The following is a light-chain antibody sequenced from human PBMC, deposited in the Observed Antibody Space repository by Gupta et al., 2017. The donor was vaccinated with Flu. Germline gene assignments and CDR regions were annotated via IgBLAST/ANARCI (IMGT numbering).Light chain of an antibody. CDR1: QNIDEF. V-gene: IGKV1-39*01. J-gene: IGKJ5*01. Sequence: PSSLSAAVGDSATFTCRASQNIDEFLNWYQQRPGQSPTPLIYHASTLENGVPSRFRASGFGTDFTLSISNLQPEDFATYHCQQTYVSPFTFGQGTRLDI. CDR3: QQTYVSPFT. CDR2: HAS.